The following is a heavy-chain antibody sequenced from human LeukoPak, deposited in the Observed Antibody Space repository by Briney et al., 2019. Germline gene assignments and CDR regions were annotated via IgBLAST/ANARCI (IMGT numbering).Heavy chain of an antibody. D-gene: IGHD4-17*01. CDR1: GFTFTSSA. J-gene: IGHJ4*02. CDR3: AKTFFGYGDYAY. V-gene: IGHV1-58*02. CDR2: IVVGSGNT. Sequence: EASVKVSCKASGFTFTSSAMQWVRQARGQRLEWIGWIVVGSGNTNYAQKFQGRVTITTDESTSTAYMELSSLRSEDTAVYYCAKTFFGYGDYAYWGQGTLVTVSS.